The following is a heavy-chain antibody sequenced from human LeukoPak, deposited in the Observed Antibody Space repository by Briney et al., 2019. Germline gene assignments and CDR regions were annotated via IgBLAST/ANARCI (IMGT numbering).Heavy chain of an antibody. J-gene: IGHJ4*02. Sequence: PGGSLRLSCAASGFTFSSYSMNWVRQAPGKGLEWVSYISSSSSTIYYADSVKGRFTISRDNAKNSLHLQMNSLRAEDTAVYYCARDLGYYDFWSGQGEKQDYWGQGTLVTVSS. CDR2: ISSSSSTI. CDR3: ARDLGYYDFWSGQGEKQDY. V-gene: IGHV3-48*01. D-gene: IGHD3-3*01. CDR1: GFTFSSYS.